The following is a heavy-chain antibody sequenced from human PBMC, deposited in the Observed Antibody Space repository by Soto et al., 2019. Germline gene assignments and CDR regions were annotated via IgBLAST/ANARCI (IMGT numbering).Heavy chain of an antibody. V-gene: IGHV4-31*03. CDR3: ARSHYGKTFDY. CDR2: IYYSGST. D-gene: IGHD4-17*01. Sequence: PSETLSLTCTVSGGSISSGGYYWSWIRQHPGKGLEWIGYIYYSGSTYYNPSLKSRVTISVDTSKNQFSLKLSSVTAADTAVYYCARSHYGKTFDYWGQGTLVTVSS. CDR1: GGSISSGGYY. J-gene: IGHJ4*02.